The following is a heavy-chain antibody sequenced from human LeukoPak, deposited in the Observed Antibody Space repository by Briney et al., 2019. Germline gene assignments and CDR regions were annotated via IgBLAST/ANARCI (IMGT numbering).Heavy chain of an antibody. CDR2: IYYSGST. CDR3: ARLYCGGDCYSGSFDY. V-gene: IGHV4-39*01. D-gene: IGHD2-21*02. J-gene: IGHJ4*02. Sequence: SETLSLTCIVSGGSISSSSNYWGWIRQPPGKGLEWIGSIYYSGSTCYSPSLKSRVTISVDTSKNQFSLKLSSVTAADTAVYYCARLYCGGDCYSGSFDYWGQGTLVTVSS. CDR1: GGSISSSSNY.